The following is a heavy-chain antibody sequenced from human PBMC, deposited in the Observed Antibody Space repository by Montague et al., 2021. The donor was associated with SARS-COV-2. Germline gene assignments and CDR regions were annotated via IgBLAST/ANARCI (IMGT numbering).Heavy chain of an antibody. CDR3: ARWGRNYCDSIGYDAFDV. J-gene: IGHJ3*01. D-gene: IGHD3-22*01. CDR2: INYSGNT. CDR1: GGSISSNH. V-gene: IGHV4-59*01. Sequence: SETLSLTCTVSGGSISSNHWSWIRQPPGKGLEWIGSINYSGNTNNNPSLKSRVTISVDTSKNQFSLRLTSVTAADTALYYCARWGRNYCDSIGYDAFDVWGLGTLVTVSS.